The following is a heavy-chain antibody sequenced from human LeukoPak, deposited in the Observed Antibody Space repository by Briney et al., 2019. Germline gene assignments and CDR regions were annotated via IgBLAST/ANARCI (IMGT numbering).Heavy chain of an antibody. D-gene: IGHD3-16*01. CDR2: IKQDGSEK. Sequence: GGSLRLSCAASGFTFSSYSMIWVRQAPGKGLEWVANIKQDGSEKYYVDSVKGRFTISRDNAKNSLYLQMNTLRAEDTAMYYCAKDAQPRSRWFDPWGQGTLVTVSS. CDR1: GFTFSSYS. V-gene: IGHV3-7*03. CDR3: AKDAQPRSRWFDP. J-gene: IGHJ5*02.